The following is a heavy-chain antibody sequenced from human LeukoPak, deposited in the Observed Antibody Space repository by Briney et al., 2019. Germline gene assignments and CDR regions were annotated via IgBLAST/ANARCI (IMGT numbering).Heavy chain of an antibody. Sequence: SETLSLTCTVSGGSISSSNYYWGWIRQPPGKGLEWIANIYYSGSTYYYPSLKSRVTISVDTSKNQFSLKLSSVTAADTAVYYCAIGPYGAPWDAFDIWGQGTMVTVSS. CDR3: AIGPYGAPWDAFDI. D-gene: IGHD3-10*01. J-gene: IGHJ3*02. V-gene: IGHV4-39*01. CDR1: GGSISSSNYY. CDR2: IYYSGST.